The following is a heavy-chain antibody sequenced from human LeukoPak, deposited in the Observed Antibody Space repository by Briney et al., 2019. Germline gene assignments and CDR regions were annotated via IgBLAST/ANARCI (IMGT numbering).Heavy chain of an antibody. Sequence: PSETLSLTCAVYGGSFSGYYWSGLRQPPGKGGEWVGEINHSGSTNYNPSLKSRVTISVDTSKNQFSLKLRSVTAADTAVYYCARGPYSSSWYQPNWFDPWGQGTLVTVSS. V-gene: IGHV4-34*01. CDR1: GGSFSGYY. CDR2: INHSGST. J-gene: IGHJ5*02. CDR3: ARGPYSSSWYQPNWFDP. D-gene: IGHD6-13*01.